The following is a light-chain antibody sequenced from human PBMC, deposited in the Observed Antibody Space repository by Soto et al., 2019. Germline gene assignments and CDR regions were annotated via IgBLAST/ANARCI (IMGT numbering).Light chain of an antibody. CDR3: IPALEPHRFT. V-gene: IGKV2-28*01. Sequence: DIVMTQSPLSLPVTPGEPASISCRSSQSLLHSNGYSYLDWYLQKPGQSPQLLIYLGSNRASGVPARFSGSVSGTDFTLKISRVEGEDFGVYYFIPALEPHRFTFGPGTKVDI. J-gene: IGKJ3*01. CDR1: QSLLHSNGYSY. CDR2: LGS.